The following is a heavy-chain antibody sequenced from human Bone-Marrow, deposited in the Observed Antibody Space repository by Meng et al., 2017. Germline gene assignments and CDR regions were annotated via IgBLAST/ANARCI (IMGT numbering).Heavy chain of an antibody. CDR1: GGSFSSDDYH. J-gene: IGHJ5*02. V-gene: IGHV4-30-4*08. D-gene: IGHD3-3*01. Sequence: QVQLQESGPGLVEPSPTLSLTCPGSGGSFSSDDYHWSWIRQPPGKGLEWIGYIYYTGTTYYNPSLKSRLTISVDTSKNQFSLNLTSVTAADTAVYYCARDTDFWSASNWFDPWGPGTLVTVSS. CDR3: ARDTDFWSASNWFDP. CDR2: IYYTGTT.